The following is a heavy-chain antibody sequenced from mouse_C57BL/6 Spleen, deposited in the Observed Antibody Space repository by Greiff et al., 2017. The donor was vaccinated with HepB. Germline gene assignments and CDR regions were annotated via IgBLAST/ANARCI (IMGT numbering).Heavy chain of an antibody. V-gene: IGHV1-61*01. CDR2: IYPSDSET. Sequence: VQLQQPGAELVRPGSSVKLSCKASGYTFTSYWMDWVKQRPGQGLEWIGNIYPSDSETHYNQKFKDKATLTVDKSSSTAYMQLSSLTSEDSAVYYCARGSKDAMDYWGQGTSVTVSS. J-gene: IGHJ4*01. D-gene: IGHD1-1*01. CDR1: GYTFTSYW. CDR3: ARGSKDAMDY.